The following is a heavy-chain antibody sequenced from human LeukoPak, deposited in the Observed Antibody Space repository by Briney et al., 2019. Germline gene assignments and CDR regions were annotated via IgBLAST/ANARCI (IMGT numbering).Heavy chain of an antibody. J-gene: IGHJ3*02. Sequence: PSETLSLTCAVYGGSFSGYYWSWIRQPPGKGLEWIGEINHSGSTNYNPSLKSRVTISVDTSKNQFSLKLSSVTAADTAVYYCARGEYCGGDCYQDQAHAFDIWGQGAMVTVSS. CDR2: INHSGST. V-gene: IGHV4-34*01. CDR1: GGSFSGYY. D-gene: IGHD2-21*02. CDR3: ARGEYCGGDCYQDQAHAFDI.